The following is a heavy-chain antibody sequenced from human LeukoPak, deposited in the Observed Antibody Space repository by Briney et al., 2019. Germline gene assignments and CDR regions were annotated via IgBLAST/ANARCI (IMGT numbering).Heavy chain of an antibody. CDR1: GFTFSLYA. V-gene: IGHV3-23*01. J-gene: IGHJ4*02. Sequence: PGGSLRLSCAASGFTFSLYAMNWVRQAPGEGLEWVSAISGSGGSTYYADAVKGRFTISRDNSKNTLYLQMNSLRAEDTAVYYCAKDKDFLYPSYYYDSSGYCFDYWGQGTLVTVSS. D-gene: IGHD3-22*01. CDR3: AKDKDFLYPSYYYDSSGYCFDY. CDR2: ISGSGGST.